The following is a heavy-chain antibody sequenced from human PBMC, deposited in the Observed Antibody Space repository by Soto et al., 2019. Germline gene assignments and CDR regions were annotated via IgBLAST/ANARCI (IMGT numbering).Heavy chain of an antibody. CDR3: ARDLKVWAGVDYFSGMDV. J-gene: IGHJ6*02. Sequence: QVQLQESGPGLVKPSETLSLTCTVSGGSISSYYWSWIRQPGGKGLEWIGRIYTSGSTNYNPSLKGRVTMSVDTSKNQFSLKLSSVTAEDTAVYYCARDLKVWAGVDYFSGMDVWGQGTTVTVSS. D-gene: IGHD2-8*01. V-gene: IGHV4-4*07. CDR2: IYTSGST. CDR1: GGSISSYY.